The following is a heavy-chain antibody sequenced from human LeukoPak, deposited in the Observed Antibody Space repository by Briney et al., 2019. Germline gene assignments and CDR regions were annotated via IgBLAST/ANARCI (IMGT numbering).Heavy chain of an antibody. V-gene: IGHV3-23*01. J-gene: IGHJ4*02. D-gene: IGHD3-9*01. CDR1: GFTFSTHG. Sequence: GGSLRLSCAASGFTFSTHGMTWVRQAPGKGLEWVSIISDNGDYTYYADSVKGRSTISRDNSKNTVYMQMNSLRTDDTAMYYCAKDRGYHDKTGYRTFDYWGRGTLVTVSS. CDR2: ISDNGDYT. CDR3: AKDRGYHDKTGYRTFDY.